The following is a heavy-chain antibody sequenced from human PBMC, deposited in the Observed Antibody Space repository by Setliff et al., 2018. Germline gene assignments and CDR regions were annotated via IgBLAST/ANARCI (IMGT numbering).Heavy chain of an antibody. CDR3: ARKSQVGSDVFDI. Sequence: SVKVSCKASGGTFSSYAISWVRQAPGQGLEWMGGIIPILGIANYADSVKGRFTISRDNAKNSLYLQMNSLRAEDTAVYYCARKSQVGSDVFDIWGQGTMVTVSS. D-gene: IGHD1-26*01. J-gene: IGHJ3*02. CDR2: IIPILGIA. CDR1: GGTFSSYA. V-gene: IGHV1-69*10.